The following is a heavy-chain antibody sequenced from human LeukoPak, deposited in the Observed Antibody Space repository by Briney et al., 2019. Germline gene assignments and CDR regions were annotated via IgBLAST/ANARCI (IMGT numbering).Heavy chain of an antibody. V-gene: IGHV4-4*09. CDR1: GASISSYY. Sequence: PSETLSLTCTVSGASISSYYWSWIRQPPGKGLEWIGYIYTSGSTNYNPSLKSRVTISVDTSKNQCSLKLSSVTAADTAVYYCARGRGVRGVITANWGQGTLVTVSS. D-gene: IGHD3-10*01. CDR3: ARGRGVRGVITAN. CDR2: IYTSGST. J-gene: IGHJ4*02.